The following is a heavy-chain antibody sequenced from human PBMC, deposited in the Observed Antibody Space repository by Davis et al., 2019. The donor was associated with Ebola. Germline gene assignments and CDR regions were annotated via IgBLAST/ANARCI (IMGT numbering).Heavy chain of an antibody. CDR3: ARGVGAGPLFDY. D-gene: IGHD3-16*01. Sequence: SETLSLTCTVSGGSISGDYWSWIRQPPGKGLEWIGYIHDSGSTNYNPSLKSRLTISVDTSKNQFSLKLSSVTAADTAVYYCARGVGAGPLFDYWGQGTLVTVSS. J-gene: IGHJ4*02. CDR1: GGSISGDY. V-gene: IGHV4-59*12. CDR2: IHDSGST.